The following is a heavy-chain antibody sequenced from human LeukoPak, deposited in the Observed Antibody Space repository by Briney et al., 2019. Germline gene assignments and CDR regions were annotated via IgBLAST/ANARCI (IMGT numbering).Heavy chain of an antibody. CDR1: GGTFSTYA. D-gene: IGHD6-13*01. V-gene: IGHV1-18*01. CDR3: ARAAAAGTLPPFDY. Sequence: ASVTVSCKASGGTFSTYAINWVRQAPGQGLEWMGWISAYNGNTNYAQKLQGRVTMTTDTSTSTAYMELRSLRSDDTAVYYCARAAAAGTLPPFDYWGQGTLVTVSS. J-gene: IGHJ4*02. CDR2: ISAYNGNT.